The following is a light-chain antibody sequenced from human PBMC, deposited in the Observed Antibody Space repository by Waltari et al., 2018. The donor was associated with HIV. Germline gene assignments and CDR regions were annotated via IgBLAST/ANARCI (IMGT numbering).Light chain of an antibody. CDR1: SSDVGGYTY. V-gene: IGLV2-14*01. CDR3: SSYSSSSILVV. CDR2: EVS. Sequence: HSALTQPASVSGSPGQSIPIPCPGTSSDVGGYTYVSWYQQHPGKAPKLMIYEVSDRPSGISNRFSGSKSGNTASLTISGLQAEDEADYYCSSYSSSSILVVFGGGTKLTVL. J-gene: IGLJ2*01.